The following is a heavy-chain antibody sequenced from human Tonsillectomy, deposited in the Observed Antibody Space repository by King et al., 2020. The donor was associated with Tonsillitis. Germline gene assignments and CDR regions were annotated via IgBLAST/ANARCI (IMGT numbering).Heavy chain of an antibody. D-gene: IGHD4-23*01. CDR2: IYSGGST. Sequence: VQLVESGGGLIQPGGSLRLSCAASGFTVSSNYMSWVRQAPGEGLEWVSGIYSGGSTYYADSVKGRFTISRDNSKNTLYLQMNSLRAEDTAVYYCARGTGGNSLTAFDIWGQGTMVTVSS. CDR1: GFTVSSNY. V-gene: IGHV3-53*01. CDR3: ARGTGGNSLTAFDI. J-gene: IGHJ3*02.